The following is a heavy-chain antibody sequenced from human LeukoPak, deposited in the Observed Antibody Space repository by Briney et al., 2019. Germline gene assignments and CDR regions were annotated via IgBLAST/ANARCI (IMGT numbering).Heavy chain of an antibody. Sequence: GGSLRLSCAASGFTFSRYWMSWVRQAPGKGLEWVANIKQDGSEKYYVDSVKGRFTISRDNAKNSLYLQMNSLRAEDTAVYYCARDRSIPYSSDYWGQGTLVTVSS. CDR2: IKQDGSEK. J-gene: IGHJ4*02. CDR3: ARDRSIPYSSDY. CDR1: GFTFSRYW. D-gene: IGHD2-15*01. V-gene: IGHV3-7*01.